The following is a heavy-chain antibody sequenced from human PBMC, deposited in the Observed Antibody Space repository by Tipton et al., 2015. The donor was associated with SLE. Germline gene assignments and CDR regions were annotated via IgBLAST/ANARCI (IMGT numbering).Heavy chain of an antibody. Sequence: GLVKPSETLSLTCAVYGGAFSDYYWTWIRQPPGKGLEWVGEINHRGSTNYNPSLKSRVTISVDTSKNQFSLKLSSVTAADTAVYYCAGGIVLRFLQSAFDIWGQGTMVTVSS. V-gene: IGHV4-34*01. CDR3: AGGIVLRFLQSAFDI. CDR1: GGAFSDYY. D-gene: IGHD3-3*01. CDR2: INHRGST. J-gene: IGHJ3*02.